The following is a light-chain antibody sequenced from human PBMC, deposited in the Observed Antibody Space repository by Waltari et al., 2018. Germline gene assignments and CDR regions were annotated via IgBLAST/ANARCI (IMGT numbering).Light chain of an antibody. Sequence: QSALTQPASVSGSPGQSTTISCSATDRDVGAYDFLSWYQQHPGKAPHLIIYEVSNRPSGISNRFSASKSGNTASLTISGLQAEDEADYYCSSYTTSSAPGVFGTGTRVTVL. CDR2: EVS. CDR3: SSYTTSSAPGV. J-gene: IGLJ1*01. CDR1: DRDVGAYDF. V-gene: IGLV2-14*01.